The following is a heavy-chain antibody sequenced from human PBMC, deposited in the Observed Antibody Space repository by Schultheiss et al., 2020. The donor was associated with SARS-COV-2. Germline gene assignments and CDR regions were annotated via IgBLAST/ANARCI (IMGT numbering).Heavy chain of an antibody. CDR2: IYYSGST. CDR1: GGSISSYY. Sequence: SETLSLTCTVSGGSISSYYWSWIRQPPGKGLEWIGYIYYSGSTNYNPSLKSRVSISVDTSKNQFSLKLSSVTAADTAVYYCARPVFITIFGVVGEYYMDVWGKGTTVTVSS. CDR3: ARPVFITIFGVVGEYYMDV. D-gene: IGHD3-3*01. V-gene: IGHV4-59*08. J-gene: IGHJ6*03.